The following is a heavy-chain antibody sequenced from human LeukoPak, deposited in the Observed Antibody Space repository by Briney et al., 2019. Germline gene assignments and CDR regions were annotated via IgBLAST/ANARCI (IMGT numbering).Heavy chain of an antibody. CDR2: INTGNGNT. CDR1: GYTFTSYA. J-gene: IGHJ4*02. D-gene: IGHD2-21*02. V-gene: IGHV1-3*04. CDR3: ARNTETAIPLPYYFDY. Sequence: ASVKVSCKASGYTFTSYAIHWVRQAPGQRLECMGWINTGNGNTKYSRKFQGRVTITRDTSASTAYMDLSSLRSEDTAVYYCARNTETAIPLPYYFDYWGQGTLVTVSS.